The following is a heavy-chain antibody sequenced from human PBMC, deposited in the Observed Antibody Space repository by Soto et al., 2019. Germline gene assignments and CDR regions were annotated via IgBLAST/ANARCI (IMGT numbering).Heavy chain of an antibody. CDR2: MNPNSGNT. D-gene: IGHD3-3*01. CDR3: ARGLRGFLEWLRTGFDP. Sequence: ASVKVSCKASGYTFTSYDINWVRQATGQGLEWMGWMNPNSGNTGYAQKFQGRVTMTRNTSISTAYMELSSLRSEDTAVYYCARGLRGFLEWLRTGFDPWGQGTLVTVSS. J-gene: IGHJ5*02. CDR1: GYTFTSYD. V-gene: IGHV1-8*01.